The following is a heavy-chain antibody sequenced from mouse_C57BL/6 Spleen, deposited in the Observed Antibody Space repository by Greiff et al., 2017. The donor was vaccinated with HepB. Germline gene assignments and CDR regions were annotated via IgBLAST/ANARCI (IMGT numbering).Heavy chain of an antibody. V-gene: IGHV1-82*01. CDR1: GYAFSSSW. Sequence: QVQLKQSGPELVKPGASVKISCKASGYAFSSSWMNWVKQRPGKGLEWIGRIYPGDGDTNYNGKFKGKATLTADKSSSTAYMQLSSLTSEDSAVYFCARGDGYLYYFDYWGQGTTLTVSS. CDR2: IYPGDGDT. D-gene: IGHD2-3*01. J-gene: IGHJ2*01. CDR3: ARGDGYLYYFDY.